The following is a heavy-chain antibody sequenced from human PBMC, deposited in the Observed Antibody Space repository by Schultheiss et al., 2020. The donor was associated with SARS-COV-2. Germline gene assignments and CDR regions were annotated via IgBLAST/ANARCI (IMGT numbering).Heavy chain of an antibody. Sequence: SETLSLTCTVSGGSISSYYWSWIRQPAGKGLEWIGRIYTSGSTNYNPSLKSRVTISVDTSKNQFSLKLSSVTAADTAVYYCAREGGDGYNYGRPHWYFDLWGRGTLVTVSS. CDR1: GGSISSYY. J-gene: IGHJ2*01. V-gene: IGHV4-4*07. CDR3: AREGGDGYNYGRPHWYFDL. D-gene: IGHD5-24*01. CDR2: IYTSGST.